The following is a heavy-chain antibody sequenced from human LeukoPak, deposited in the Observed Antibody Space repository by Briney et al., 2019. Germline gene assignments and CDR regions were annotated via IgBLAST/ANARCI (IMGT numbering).Heavy chain of an antibody. V-gene: IGHV4-61*02. CDR2: IYTSGST. Sequence: SETLSLTCSVSGGSISSGNSYWSWVRQPAGKGLEWIGRIYTSGSTNYNPSLKSRVTMSVDTSKNQFSLKLSSVTAADTAVYYCARQYYDILTGYYIFDYWGQGTLVTVSS. CDR3: ARQYYDILTGYYIFDY. CDR1: GGSISSGNSY. D-gene: IGHD3-9*01. J-gene: IGHJ4*02.